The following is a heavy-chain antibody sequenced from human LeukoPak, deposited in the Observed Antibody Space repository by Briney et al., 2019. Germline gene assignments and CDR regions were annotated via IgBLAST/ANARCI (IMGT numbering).Heavy chain of an antibody. D-gene: IGHD5-18*01. Sequence: PSETLSLTCTVSGGSISSGDYYWSWIRQPPGKGLEWIGYIYYSGSTNYNPSLKSRVTISVDTSKNQFSLKLSSVTAADTAVYYCARDGDTAMVLDYWGQGTLVTVSS. CDR3: ARDGDTAMVLDY. CDR1: GGSISSGDYY. CDR2: IYYSGST. J-gene: IGHJ4*02. V-gene: IGHV4-61*08.